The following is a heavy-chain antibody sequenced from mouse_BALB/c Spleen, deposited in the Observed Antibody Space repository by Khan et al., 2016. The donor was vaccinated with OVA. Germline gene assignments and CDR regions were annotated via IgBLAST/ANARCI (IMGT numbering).Heavy chain of an antibody. CDR1: GYTFTSYY. D-gene: IGHD2-2*01. CDR2: INPSNGDT. CDR3: TRSGYGSFAY. Sequence: QIQLVQSGAELVKPGASVRLSCKASGYTFTSYYLYRVKQRPGQGLEWIGDINPSNGDTNFNEKFKSKATLTVDKSSSTAYIHLNSLTSEDSAVYYCTRSGYGSFAYWGQGTLVTVSA. V-gene: IGHV1-53*01. J-gene: IGHJ3*01.